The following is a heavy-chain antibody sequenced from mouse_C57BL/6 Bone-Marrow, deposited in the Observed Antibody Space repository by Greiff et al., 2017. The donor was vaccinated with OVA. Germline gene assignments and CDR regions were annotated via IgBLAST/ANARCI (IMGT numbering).Heavy chain of an antibody. CDR1: GYTFTSYG. D-gene: IGHD2-2*01. CDR2: IYPRSGNT. CDR3: ARSWLPLAY. V-gene: IGHV1-81*01. Sequence: VQLQQSGAELARPGASVKLSCKASGYTFTSYGISWVKQRPGQGLEWIGEIYPRSGNTTYNEKFKGKATLTADKSSSTAYMELRSLTSEDSAVEICARSWLPLAYWGQGTLVTVSA. J-gene: IGHJ3*01.